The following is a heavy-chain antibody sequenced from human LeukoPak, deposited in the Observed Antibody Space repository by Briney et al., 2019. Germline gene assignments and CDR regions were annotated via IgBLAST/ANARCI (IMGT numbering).Heavy chain of an antibody. CDR2: ISAYNGNT. CDR1: GYTFTGYY. D-gene: IGHD3-22*01. CDR3: ARYDESSGYSLDY. V-gene: IGHV1-2*02. Sequence: ASVKVSCKASGYTFTGYYMHWVRQAPGQGLEWMGWISAYNGNTNYAQKLQGRVTMTRDTSISTAYMELSRLRSDDTAVYYCARYDESSGYSLDYWGQGTLVTVSS. J-gene: IGHJ4*02.